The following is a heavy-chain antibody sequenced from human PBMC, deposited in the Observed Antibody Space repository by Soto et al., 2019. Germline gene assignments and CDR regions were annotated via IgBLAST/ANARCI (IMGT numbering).Heavy chain of an antibody. CDR2: ISYDGSNK. J-gene: IGHJ5*02. Sequence: QVQLVESGGGVVQPGRSLRLSCAASGFTFSSYAMHWVRQAPGKGLEWVAVISYDGSNKYYADSVKGRFTISRDNSKNTLYLQMNSLRAEDTAVYYCARDLVATIMGWFDPWGQGTLVTVSS. CDR3: ARDLVATIMGWFDP. V-gene: IGHV3-30-3*01. D-gene: IGHD5-12*01. CDR1: GFTFSSYA.